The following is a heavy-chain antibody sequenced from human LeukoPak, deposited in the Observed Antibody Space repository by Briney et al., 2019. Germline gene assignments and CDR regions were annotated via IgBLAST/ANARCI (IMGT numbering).Heavy chain of an antibody. D-gene: IGHD3-3*01. Sequence: GGSLRLSCAASGFTFSNAWMSWVRQAPGKGLEWVGRIKSKTDGGTTDYAAPVKGRFTISRDDSESIAYLQMNSLRTEDTAVYYCTRGSDTIFGVARDGFDSWGQGTLVTVSS. CDR2: IKSKTDGGTT. CDR1: GFTFSNAW. J-gene: IGHJ4*02. V-gene: IGHV3-15*01. CDR3: TRGSDTIFGVARDGFDS.